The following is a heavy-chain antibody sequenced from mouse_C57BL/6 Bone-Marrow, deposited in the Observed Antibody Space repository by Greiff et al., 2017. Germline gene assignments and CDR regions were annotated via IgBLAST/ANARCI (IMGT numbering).Heavy chain of an antibody. V-gene: IGHV1-5*01. CDR1: GYTFTSYW. CDR3: YYYCNNPLSMDY. CDR2: IYPGNSDT. D-gene: IGHD2-1*01. J-gene: IGHJ4*01. Sequence: EVQLQQSGTVLARPGASVKMSCKTSGYTFTSYWMHWVKQRPGQGLEWIGAIYPGNSDTSYTQKFKGKAKLTAVTSASTAYMELSSLTNEDSAVYYCYYYCNNPLSMDYWGQGTSVTVSS.